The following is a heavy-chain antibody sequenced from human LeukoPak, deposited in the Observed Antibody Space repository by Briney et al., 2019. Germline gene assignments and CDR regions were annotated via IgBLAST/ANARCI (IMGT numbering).Heavy chain of an antibody. J-gene: IGHJ6*03. CDR1: GFTFSSYG. CDR3: ARDPYSGNYGTYYYYYMDV. V-gene: IGHV3-21*01. CDR2: ITSSGTYT. D-gene: IGHD1-26*01. Sequence: GGSLRLSCAASGFTFSSYGMSWVRQAPGKAMEWVSSITSSGTYTFYADSVKGRFTISRDNAKNSLYLQMDSLGPEDTAVYYCARDPYSGNYGTYYYYYMDVWGKGTTVTISS.